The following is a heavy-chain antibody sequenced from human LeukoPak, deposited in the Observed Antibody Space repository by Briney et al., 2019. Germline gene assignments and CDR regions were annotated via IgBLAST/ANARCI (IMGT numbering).Heavy chain of an antibody. CDR1: GFTFSSYG. CDR2: ISGSGGNT. Sequence: GGSLRLSCAASGFTFSSYGMSWVRRAPGKGPEWVLGISGSGGNTYYADSVKGRFTISRDNSQNTLYLQMNTLRAEDTAVYYCAKVVSGYHFDYWGQGTLVTVSS. J-gene: IGHJ4*02. V-gene: IGHV3-23*01. D-gene: IGHD5-12*01. CDR3: AKVVSGYHFDY.